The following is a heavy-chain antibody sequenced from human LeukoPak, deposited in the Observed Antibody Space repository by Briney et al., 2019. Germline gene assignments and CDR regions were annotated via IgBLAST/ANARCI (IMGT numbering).Heavy chain of an antibody. D-gene: IGHD3-16*01. V-gene: IGHV4-59*08. CDR1: GGSISSYY. J-gene: IGHJ4*02. Sequence: SETLSLTCTVSGGSISSYYWSWIRQPPGKGLEWIGYIYYSGSTNYNPSLNYSPSLKSRVSISVDTSKNQFSLRLNSVTAADTAVYYCARQRYGFVSGIYYFDYWGQGTLVTVSS. CDR3: ARQRYGFVSGIYYFDY. CDR2: IYYSGST.